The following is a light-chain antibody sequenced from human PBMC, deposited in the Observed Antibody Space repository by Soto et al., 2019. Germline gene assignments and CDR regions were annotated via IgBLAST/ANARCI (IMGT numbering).Light chain of an antibody. CDR3: QQYDSYSMT. V-gene: IGKV1-5*01. Sequence: DIQITQSPSTLSASVGDRVTITCRASQSISSWLAWYQQKPGKAPNLLIYDVSSLQSGVPSRFSGSGSGTEFTLTISRLQPDDFATYYCQQYDSYSMTFGQGTKVDIK. CDR1: QSISSW. J-gene: IGKJ1*01. CDR2: DVS.